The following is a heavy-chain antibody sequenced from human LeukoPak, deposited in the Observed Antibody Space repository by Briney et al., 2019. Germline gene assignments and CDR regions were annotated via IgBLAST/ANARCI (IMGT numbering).Heavy chain of an antibody. V-gene: IGHV3-30*02. CDR3: AKVGGYCSGGSCYSQGLHYMDV. Sequence: PGGSLRLSCAASGFTFSSYGMRWVRQAPGKGLEWVAFIRYDGSNKYYADWVKGRFTISRDNSKNTLYLQMNSLRAEDTAVYYCAKVGGYCSGGSCYSQGLHYMDVWGKGTTVTVSS. D-gene: IGHD2-15*01. J-gene: IGHJ6*03. CDR1: GFTFSSYG. CDR2: IRYDGSNK.